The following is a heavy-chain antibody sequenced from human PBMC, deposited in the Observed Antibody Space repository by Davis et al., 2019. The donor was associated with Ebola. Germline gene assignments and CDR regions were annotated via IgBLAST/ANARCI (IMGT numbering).Heavy chain of an antibody. CDR2: FSSSGAT. Sequence: PSETLSLTCTVSGDSINSQYWSWIRQPPGKGLEWIGYFSSSGATNYNPSLESRVTILADSSKSQFSLRLTSVTAADTAVYYCARDAETEGAPEYWGQGTLVTVSS. CDR1: GDSINSQY. CDR3: ARDAETEGAPEY. V-gene: IGHV4-59*11. J-gene: IGHJ4*02. D-gene: IGHD4/OR15-4a*01.